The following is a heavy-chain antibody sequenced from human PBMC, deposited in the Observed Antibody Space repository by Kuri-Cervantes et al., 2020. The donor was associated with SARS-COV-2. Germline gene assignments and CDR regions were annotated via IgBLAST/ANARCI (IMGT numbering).Heavy chain of an antibody. CDR2: INPNSGGT. V-gene: IGHV1-2*02. J-gene: IGHJ4*02. D-gene: IGHD5-18*01. Sequence: ASVKVSCKASGYTFTGYYMHWVRQAPGQGLEWMGWINPNSGGTNYAQKFQGRVTMTRDTSISTAYMELSRLRSDDTAVYYCARVPGIYSYGPPHFDYWGQGTLVTVSS. CDR3: ARVPGIYSYGPPHFDY. CDR1: GYTFTGYY.